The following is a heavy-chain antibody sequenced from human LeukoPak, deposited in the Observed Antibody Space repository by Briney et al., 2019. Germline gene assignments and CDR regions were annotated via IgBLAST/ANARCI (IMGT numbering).Heavy chain of an antibody. CDR3: AKEVVPAARFYYMDV. CDR2: IKQYGSDK. Sequence: GGSLRLSCAASGFTFSSYWMSWVRQAPGKGLEWVANIKQYGSDKYYVDSVKGRFTISRDNSKNSLYLQMNSLRTEDTALYYCAKEVVPAARFYYMDVWGKGTTVTVSS. J-gene: IGHJ6*03. D-gene: IGHD2-2*01. V-gene: IGHV3-7*03. CDR1: GFTFSSYW.